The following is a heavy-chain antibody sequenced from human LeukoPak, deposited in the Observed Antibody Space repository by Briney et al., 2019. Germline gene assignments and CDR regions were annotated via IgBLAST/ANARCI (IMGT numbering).Heavy chain of an antibody. CDR2: INHSGST. CDR1: GGSFSGYY. Sequence: SETLSLTCAVYGGSFSGYYWSWIRQPPGKGLEWIGEINHSGSTNYNPSLKSRVTISVDTSKNQFSLKLSSVTAADTAVYYCAREASVTKVDYWGQGTLATVSS. CDR3: AREASVTKVDY. V-gene: IGHV4-34*01. J-gene: IGHJ4*02. D-gene: IGHD4-17*01.